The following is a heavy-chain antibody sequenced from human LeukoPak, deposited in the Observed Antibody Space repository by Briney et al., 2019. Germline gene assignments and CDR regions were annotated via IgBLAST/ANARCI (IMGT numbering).Heavy chain of an antibody. CDR2: INPNSGDT. Sequence: GASVKVSCKASGYTFTDYYMHWVRQAPGQGLEWMGWINPNSGDTKYAQKFQGRVTMTRDTSSSTANMELSRLRSDDTAVYYCARKYDILTGYANWFDPWGQGTLVTVSS. CDR3: ARKYDILTGYANWFDP. V-gene: IGHV1-2*02. J-gene: IGHJ5*02. CDR1: GYTFTDYY. D-gene: IGHD3-9*01.